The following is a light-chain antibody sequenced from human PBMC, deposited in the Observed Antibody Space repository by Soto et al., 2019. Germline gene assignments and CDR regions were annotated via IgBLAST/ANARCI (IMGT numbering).Light chain of an antibody. CDR2: EVS. J-gene: IGLJ1*01. Sequence: QSALTQPPSGSGSPGQSVTISCTGTSSDVGSYDRVSWYQQPRGTAPKLMIYEVSNRHSGVPDRFSGSKSGNTASLTISGLQAKDEAEYYCTSYTSSNPFVFGTGTKVTVL. CDR1: SSDVGSYDR. CDR3: TSYTSSNPFV. V-gene: IGLV2-18*02.